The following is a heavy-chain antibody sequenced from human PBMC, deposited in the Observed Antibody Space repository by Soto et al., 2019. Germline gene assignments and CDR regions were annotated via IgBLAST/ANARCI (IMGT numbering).Heavy chain of an antibody. CDR1: GGSISSYY. J-gene: IGHJ6*02. CDR2: IYYSGSN. Sequence: SETLSLTCTVSGGSISSYYLSWIRQPPGKGLEWIGYIYYSGSNNYNPSLKSRVTISVDTSKNQFSLKLSSVTAADTAVYYCARGSGTYYYYGMDVWGQGTTVTVSS. V-gene: IGHV4-59*01. CDR3: ARGSGTYYYYGMDV. D-gene: IGHD1-26*01.